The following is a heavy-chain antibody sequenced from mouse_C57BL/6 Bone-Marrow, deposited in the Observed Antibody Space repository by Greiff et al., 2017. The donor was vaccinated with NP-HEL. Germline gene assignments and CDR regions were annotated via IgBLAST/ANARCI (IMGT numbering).Heavy chain of an antibody. CDR2: INPYNGGT. V-gene: IGHV1-19*01. CDR3: AREKAYGSSYVTWFAY. CDR1: GYTFTDYY. J-gene: IGHJ3*01. Sequence: VQLQQSGPVLVKPGASVKMSCKASGYTFTDYYMNWVKQSHGKSLEWIGVINPYNGGTSYNQKFKGKATLTVDKSSSTAYMELNSLTSEDSAVYYCAREKAYGSSYVTWFAYWGQGTLVTVSA. D-gene: IGHD1-1*01.